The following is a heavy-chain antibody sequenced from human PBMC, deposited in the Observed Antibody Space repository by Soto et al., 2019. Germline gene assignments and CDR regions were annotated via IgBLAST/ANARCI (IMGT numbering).Heavy chain of an antibody. D-gene: IGHD3-3*01. CDR3: ATHYITILDY. Sequence: EVQLLESGGGLVQPGGSLRLSCAASGFTFSSYDMSWVRQAPGKGLEWVSAISGSGGTTDYAGSARGRFTISRDNSKNTLYLQMNSLRAEDTAVYYCATHYITILDYWGQGTLVTVSS. CDR2: ISGSGGTT. V-gene: IGHV3-23*01. CDR1: GFTFSSYD. J-gene: IGHJ4*02.